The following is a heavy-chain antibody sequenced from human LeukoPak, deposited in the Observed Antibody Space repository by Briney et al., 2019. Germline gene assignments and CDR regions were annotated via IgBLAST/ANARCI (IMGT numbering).Heavy chain of an antibody. D-gene: IGHD6-6*01. Sequence: ASVNVSCKSSGYTFTGYYMHWVRQAPGQGLEWMGWINPNSGGTNYAQKFQGRVTMTRDTSISTAYMELSRLRSDDTAVYYCARERTSISDAFDIWGQGTMVTVSS. CDR3: ARERTSISDAFDI. J-gene: IGHJ3*02. CDR1: GYTFTGYY. V-gene: IGHV1-2*02. CDR2: INPNSGGT.